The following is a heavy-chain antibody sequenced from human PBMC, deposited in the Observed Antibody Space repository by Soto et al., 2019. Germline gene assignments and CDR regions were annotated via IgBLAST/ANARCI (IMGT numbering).Heavy chain of an antibody. V-gene: IGHV2-5*01. J-gene: IGHJ4*02. Sequence: QITLTESGPTLVTPTQTLTLTCSFCGFSLTTSGVAVGWFRQPPGKAPEWLALFYWNDDKRYSPSLRSRLTVTGDSSKNQVVLTLANVDPVDSGTYYCAHRPTSTDDFYFDYWGQGTLVTVSS. D-gene: IGHD2-21*02. CDR1: GFSLTTSGVA. CDR2: FYWNDDK. CDR3: AHRPTSTDDFYFDY.